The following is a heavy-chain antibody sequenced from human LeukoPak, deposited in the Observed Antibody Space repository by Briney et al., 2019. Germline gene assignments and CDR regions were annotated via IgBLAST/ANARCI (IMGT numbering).Heavy chain of an antibody. CDR2: IYYSGST. Sequence: GSLRLSCAGSGFSISNYGMNWIRQPPGKGLEWIGNIYYSGSTYYNPSLKSRVTISVDTSKNQFSLKLSPVTAADTAVYYCARSYDSSGYYFDYWGQGTLVTVSS. V-gene: IGHV4-39*01. CDR3: ARSYDSSGYYFDY. J-gene: IGHJ4*02. CDR1: GFSISNYG. D-gene: IGHD3-22*01.